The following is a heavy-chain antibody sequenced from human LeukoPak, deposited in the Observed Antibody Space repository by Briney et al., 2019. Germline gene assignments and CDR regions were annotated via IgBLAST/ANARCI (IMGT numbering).Heavy chain of an antibody. CDR1: GYTFTGYY. V-gene: IGHV1-2*02. CDR3: ARVTRTVGASHQTRIFDY. J-gene: IGHJ4*02. Sequence: ASVKVSCKASGYTFTGYYMHWVRQAPGQGLEWMGWINPNSGGTNYAQKFQGRVTMTRDTSISTAYMELSRLRSDDTAVYYCARVTRTVGASHQTRIFDYWGQGTLVTVSS. D-gene: IGHD1-26*01. CDR2: INPNSGGT.